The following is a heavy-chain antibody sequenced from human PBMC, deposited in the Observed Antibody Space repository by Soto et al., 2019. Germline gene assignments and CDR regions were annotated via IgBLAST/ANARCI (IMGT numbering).Heavy chain of an antibody. D-gene: IGHD4-4*01. CDR1: GFSISSGGYY. CDR2: IYYSGTT. Sequence: SETLSLTCTVSGFSISSGGYYWSWIRQYPGKGLEWIGNIYYSGTTYYNPSLKSRLTISVDTSDNQFSLRLSSLTAADTAVYFCARAKTTVTSFDPWGQGTLVTVSS. CDR3: ARAKTTVTSFDP. V-gene: IGHV4-31*03. J-gene: IGHJ5*02.